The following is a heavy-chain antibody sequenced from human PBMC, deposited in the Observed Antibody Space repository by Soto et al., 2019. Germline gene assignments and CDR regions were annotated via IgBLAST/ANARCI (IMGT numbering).Heavy chain of an antibody. CDR2: INHSGST. D-gene: IGHD6-19*01. V-gene: IGHV4-34*01. CDR1: GGSFSGYY. Sequence: PSETLSLTCAVYGGSFSGYYWSWIRQPPGKGLEWIGEINHSGSTNYNPSLKSRVTISVDTSKNQFSLELSSVTAADTAVYYCASASGWYSLDAFDIWGQGTMVTVSS. CDR3: ASASGWYSLDAFDI. J-gene: IGHJ3*02.